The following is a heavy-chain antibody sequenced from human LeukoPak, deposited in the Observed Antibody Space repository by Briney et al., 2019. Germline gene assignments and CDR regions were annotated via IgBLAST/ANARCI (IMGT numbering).Heavy chain of an antibody. J-gene: IGHJ4*02. D-gene: IGHD2-8*01. CDR3: AKGLNGVSFSFDY. CDR2: ISGDGLTT. CDR1: GFTFSSYA. Sequence: GGSLRLSCAASGFTFSSYAMSWVRQVPGKGLEWVSLISGDGLTTHYGDSVRGRFTISRNNSKNSLYLQMNGLRTEDTAFYYCAKGLNGVSFSFDYWGRGTLVTVSS. V-gene: IGHV3-43*02.